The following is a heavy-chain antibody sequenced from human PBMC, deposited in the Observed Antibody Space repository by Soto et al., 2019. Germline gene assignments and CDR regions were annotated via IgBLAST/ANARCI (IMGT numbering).Heavy chain of an antibody. CDR2: ISYDGSNK. D-gene: IGHD3-3*01. V-gene: IGHV3-30*18. J-gene: IGHJ5*02. CDR3: AKDHMTIFGVASGVDP. CDR1: GFTFSSYG. Sequence: PGGSLRLSCAASGFTFSSYGMHWVRQAPGKGLEWVAVISYDGSNKYYADSVKGRFTISRDNSKNTLYLQMNSLRAEDTAVYYCAKDHMTIFGVASGVDPWGQGT.